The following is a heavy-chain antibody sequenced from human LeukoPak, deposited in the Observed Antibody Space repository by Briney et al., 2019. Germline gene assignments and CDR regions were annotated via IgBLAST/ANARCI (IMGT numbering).Heavy chain of an antibody. V-gene: IGHV4-34*01. D-gene: IGHD2-15*01. CDR3: ARGLLRVVAARRADV. CDR1: GGSFSGYY. J-gene: IGHJ6*04. Sequence: AETLSLTCAVYGGSFSGYYWSWIRQPPGKVLEWIGEINHSGSTNYNPSLKSRVTISVDTSKNQFSLKLSSVTAADTAVYYCARGLLRVVAARRADVWGKGTTVTVSS. CDR2: INHSGST.